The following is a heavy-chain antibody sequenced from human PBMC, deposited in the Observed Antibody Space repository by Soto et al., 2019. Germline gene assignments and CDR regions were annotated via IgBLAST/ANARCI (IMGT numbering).Heavy chain of an antibody. Sequence: QVQLVQSGAEEKKPGASVKVSCKASGYTLTGYAMNWVRKAPGQRLEWMGWINAGNGNTKYSQKFQGRVTITRDTSASTAYMELSSLRSEDTAVYYCARAVAVAADFDYWGQGTLVTVSS. J-gene: IGHJ4*02. CDR2: INAGNGNT. V-gene: IGHV1-3*05. CDR1: GYTLTGYA. CDR3: ARAVAVAADFDY. D-gene: IGHD6-19*01.